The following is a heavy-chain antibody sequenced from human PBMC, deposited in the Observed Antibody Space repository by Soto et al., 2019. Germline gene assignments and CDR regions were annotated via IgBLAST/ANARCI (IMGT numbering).Heavy chain of an antibody. Sequence: EVQLLESGGGLVQPGGSLRLSCAASGFTFSSYAMSWVRQAPGKGLEWVSAISGSGGSTYYADSVKGRFTITRDNSKNTRYLQMNSLRAEDTAVYYCAKGTYSSSSPQNFDYRGQGTLVTVSS. CDR1: GFTFSSYA. D-gene: IGHD6-6*01. CDR3: AKGTYSSSSPQNFDY. J-gene: IGHJ4*02. V-gene: IGHV3-23*01. CDR2: ISGSGGST.